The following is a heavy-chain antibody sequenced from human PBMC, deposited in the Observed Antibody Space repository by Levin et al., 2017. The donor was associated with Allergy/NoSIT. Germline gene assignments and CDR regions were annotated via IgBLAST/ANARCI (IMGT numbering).Heavy chain of an antibody. CDR2: INPSGGST. D-gene: IGHD2-21*02. CDR1: GYTFTSYY. V-gene: IGHV1-46*01. J-gene: IGHJ3*02. CDR3: ARDREYCGGDCYSSDDAFDI. Sequence: ASVKVSCKASGYTFTSYYMHWVRQAPGQGLEWMGIINPSGGSTSYAQKFQGRVTMTRDTSTSTVYMELSSLRSEDTAVYYCARDREYCGGDCYSSDDAFDIWGQGTMVTVSS.